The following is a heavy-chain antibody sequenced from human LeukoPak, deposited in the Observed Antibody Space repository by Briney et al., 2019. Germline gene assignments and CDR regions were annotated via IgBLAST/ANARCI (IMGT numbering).Heavy chain of an antibody. CDR2: ISSSGTTI. Sequence: GGSLRLSCAASGFTFSDYYMSWIRQAPGKGLEWVSYISSSGTTIYNADSVKGRFTISRDNSKNTLSLQMNSLRAEDTAVYYCASQVYGGNSGAFDIWGQGTMVTVSS. J-gene: IGHJ3*02. CDR3: ASQVYGGNSGAFDI. CDR1: GFTFSDYY. V-gene: IGHV3-11*04. D-gene: IGHD4-23*01.